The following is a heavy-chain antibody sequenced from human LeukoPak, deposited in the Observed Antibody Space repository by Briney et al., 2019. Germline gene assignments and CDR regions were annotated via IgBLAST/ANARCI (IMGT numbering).Heavy chain of an antibody. V-gene: IGHV3-30*01. CDR3: ARGLSGSYYYYTDV. D-gene: IGHD3-10*01. CDR2: ISDDGSNK. Sequence: GGSLRLSCAASGFSFRTYAMHWVRQAPGKGLEWVAVISDDGSNKYYADSVKGRFTISRDNSKNTLSLQMNNLRREDTAVHYCARGLSGSYYYYTDVWGKGTTVTASS. CDR1: GFSFRTYA. J-gene: IGHJ6*03.